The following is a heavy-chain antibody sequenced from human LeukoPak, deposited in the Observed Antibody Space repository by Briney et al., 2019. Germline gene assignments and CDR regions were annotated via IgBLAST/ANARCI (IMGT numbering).Heavy chain of an antibody. J-gene: IGHJ4*02. CDR2: VYYTGST. CDR1: GGSIKTFY. D-gene: IGHD4-23*01. CDR3: ARGPYVGDNSGLFDY. Sequence: SETLSLTCTLSGGSIKTFYWRWVRQGPGKGLEWIGYVYYTGSTTYNPSLKSRVTMSVDTSENQLSLKLSSVTAADTAVYYCARGPYVGDNSGLFDYWGQGALVTVSS. V-gene: IGHV4-59*01.